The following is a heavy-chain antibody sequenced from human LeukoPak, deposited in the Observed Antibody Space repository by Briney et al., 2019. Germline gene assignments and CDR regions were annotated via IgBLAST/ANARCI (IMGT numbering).Heavy chain of an antibody. J-gene: IGHJ4*02. D-gene: IGHD5-18*01. CDR2: IYYSGST. CDR3: ARENVDTAMAIDY. CDR1: GGSISSYY. V-gene: IGHV4-59*01. Sequence: PSETLSLTCTVSGGSISSYYWSWIRQPPGKGLEWIGYIYYSGSTNYNPSLKSRVTISVDTSKNQFSLKLSSVTAADTAVYYCARENVDTAMAIDYWGQGTLVTVSS.